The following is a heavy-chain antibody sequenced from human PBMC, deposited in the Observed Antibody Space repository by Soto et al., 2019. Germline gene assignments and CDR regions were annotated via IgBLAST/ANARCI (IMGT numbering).Heavy chain of an antibody. V-gene: IGHV4-31*02. CDR2: IYYSGST. Sequence: SETLSLTCTVSGGSISSGGYYWSWIRQHPGKGLEWIGYIYYSGSTYYNPSLKSRVTISVDTSKNQFSLKLSSVTAADTAVYYCARDRILYEKYGMDVWGQGTTVTVSS. D-gene: IGHD2-15*01. CDR3: ARDRILYEKYGMDV. CDR1: GGSISSGGYY. J-gene: IGHJ6*02.